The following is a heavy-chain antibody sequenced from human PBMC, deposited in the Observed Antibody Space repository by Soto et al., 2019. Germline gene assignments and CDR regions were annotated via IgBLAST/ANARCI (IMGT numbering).Heavy chain of an antibody. V-gene: IGHV3-7*03. D-gene: IGHD5-12*01. J-gene: IGHJ3*02. CDR3: AKSGTSFAAFDI. Sequence: GGSLRLACAASGFTFSSYGMSGVRQAPGKGLEWVAAIKQSGSRKYYVDSVKGRFTISRDNSKNTLYLQMNSLRAEDTAVYYCAKSGTSFAAFDIWGQGTMVTVSS. CDR2: IKQSGSRK. CDR1: GFTFSSYG.